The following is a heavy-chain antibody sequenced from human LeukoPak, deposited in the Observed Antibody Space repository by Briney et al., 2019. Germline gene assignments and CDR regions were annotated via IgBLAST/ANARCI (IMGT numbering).Heavy chain of an antibody. J-gene: IGHJ6*03. CDR3: ARTQYSTSPEGYYYYYMDV. CDR1: GGSISSTSYY. CDR2: IYYSGSI. V-gene: IGHV4-39*01. D-gene: IGHD6-6*01. Sequence: SETLSLTCTVSGGSISSTSYYWGWIRQPPGKGLEWIGSIYYSGSISYNPSLRSRVTISVDTSKDQFSLKLSSVAAADTAVYYCARTQYSTSPEGYYYYYMDVWGKGTTLTVSS.